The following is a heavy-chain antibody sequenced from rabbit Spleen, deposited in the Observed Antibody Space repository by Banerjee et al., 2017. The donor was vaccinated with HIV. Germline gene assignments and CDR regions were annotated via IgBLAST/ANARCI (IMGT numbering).Heavy chain of an antibody. V-gene: IGHV1S40*01. J-gene: IGHJ2*01. D-gene: IGHD1-1*01. Sequence: QSLEESGGDLVKPGASLTLTCTASGFTISSSYSISWVRQAPGKGLEWIACIDAGSSGNTFYASWAKGRFAISKTSSTTVTLQMTGLAAADTATYFCARDDTTGNGYISWGPGTLVTVS. CDR2: IDAGSSGNT. CDR1: GFTISSSYS. CDR3: ARDDTTGNGYIS.